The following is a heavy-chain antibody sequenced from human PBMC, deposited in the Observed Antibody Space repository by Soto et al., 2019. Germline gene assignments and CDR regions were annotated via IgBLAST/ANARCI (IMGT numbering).Heavy chain of an antibody. J-gene: IGHJ3*02. CDR1: GYTFTSYY. Sequence: ASVKVSCKASGYTFTSYYMHWVRQAPGQGLEWMGIINPSGGSTSYAQKFQGRVTMTRDTSTSTVYMELSSLRSEDTAVYYCARDGRYCSGGSCTNDAFDIWGQGTMVTVSS. CDR2: INPSGGST. D-gene: IGHD2-15*01. CDR3: ARDGRYCSGGSCTNDAFDI. V-gene: IGHV1-46*01.